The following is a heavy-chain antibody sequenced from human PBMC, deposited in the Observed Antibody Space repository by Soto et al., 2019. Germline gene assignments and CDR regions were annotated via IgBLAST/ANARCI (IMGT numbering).Heavy chain of an antibody. CDR3: ARMGSPVTTARLDY. J-gene: IGHJ4*02. CDR2: IYHSGST. Sequence: QVQLQESGPGLVKPSGTLYLTCAVSGGSTSSGDWWSWVRQPPGKGLEWIGEIYHSGSTNLNPSLESRVTMSVDKSKNEFSLKLTSVTAADTAVYYCARMGSPVTTARLDYWGQGTLVTVSS. CDR1: GGSTSSGDW. D-gene: IGHD4-17*01. V-gene: IGHV4-4*02.